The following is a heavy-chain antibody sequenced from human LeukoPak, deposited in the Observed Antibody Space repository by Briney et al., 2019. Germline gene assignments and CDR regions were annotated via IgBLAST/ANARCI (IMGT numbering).Heavy chain of an antibody. CDR1: GFTFSSYA. V-gene: IGHV3-30-3*01. J-gene: IGHJ4*02. Sequence: GGSLRLSCAASGFTFSSYAMHWVRQALGKGLEWVAVISYDGSNKYYADSVKGRFTISRDNSKNTLYLQMNSLRAEDTAVYYCARSVPTSLGYFDYWGQGTLVTVSS. D-gene: IGHD2-2*01. CDR3: ARSVPTSLGYFDY. CDR2: ISYDGSNK.